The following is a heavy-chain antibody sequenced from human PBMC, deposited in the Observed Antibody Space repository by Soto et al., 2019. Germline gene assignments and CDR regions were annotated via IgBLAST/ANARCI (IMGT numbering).Heavy chain of an antibody. CDR2: IWYDGSNK. J-gene: IGHJ4*02. CDR3: VRAGSSSWYFDY. CDR1: GFTFSSYG. D-gene: IGHD6-13*01. V-gene: IGHV3-33*01. Sequence: GGSLRLSCAASGFTFSSYGMHWVRQAPGKGLEWVAVIWYDGSNKYYADSVKGRFTISRDNSKNTLYLQMNSLRAEDTAVYYCVRAGSSSWYFDYWGQGTLVTVSS.